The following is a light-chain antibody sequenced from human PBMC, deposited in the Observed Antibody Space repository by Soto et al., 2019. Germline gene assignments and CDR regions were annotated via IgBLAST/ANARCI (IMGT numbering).Light chain of an antibody. Sequence: EIVLPQSPVTLSLSPGESASLSCRASQSIASHLAWYQQKPGQAPRLLIHDASSRATGIPARFSGSGSGTDFTLTISSLEPEDFAVYYCQQRSNWPITFGQGTRLEIK. CDR3: QQRSNWPIT. CDR1: QSIASH. V-gene: IGKV3-11*01. CDR2: DAS. J-gene: IGKJ5*01.